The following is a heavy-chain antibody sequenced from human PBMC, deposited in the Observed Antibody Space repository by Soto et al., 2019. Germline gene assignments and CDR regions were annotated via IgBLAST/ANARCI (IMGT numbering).Heavy chain of an antibody. J-gene: IGHJ6*02. CDR2: IYHSGST. V-gene: IGHV4-4*02. CDR3: SSDRYYYDGGYYGMDV. D-gene: IGHD3-22*01. CDR1: GGSISSSNW. Sequence: QVQLQESGPGLVKPSGTLSLTCAVSGGSISSSNWWSWVRQPPGKGLEWIGEIYHSGSTNYNPSLNSRVTISVDKPKNQMSLQLSSVTAADSAVYYCSSDRYYYDGGYYGMDVWGQGTTVTVSS.